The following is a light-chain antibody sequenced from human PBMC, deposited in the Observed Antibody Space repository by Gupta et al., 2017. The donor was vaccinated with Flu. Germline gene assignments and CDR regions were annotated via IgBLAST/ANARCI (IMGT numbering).Light chain of an antibody. V-gene: IGKV1-33*01. CDR2: DAS. CDR1: QDISNH. CDR3: QQYDNLPIT. Sequence: DIQMTQSPSSLSASVGDRVTIACQASQDISNHLNWYQQKPGKAPKLLIYDASNLETGVPSRFSGSGSGTDFTFTISSLHPEDIATYYCQQYDNLPITVGPGTKVDIK. J-gene: IGKJ3*01.